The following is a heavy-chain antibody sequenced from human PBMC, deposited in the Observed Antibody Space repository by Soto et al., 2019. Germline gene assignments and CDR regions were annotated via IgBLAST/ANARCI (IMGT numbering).Heavy chain of an antibody. J-gene: IGHJ5*02. Sequence: SETLSLTCTFSGASMRSGGYYLTWIRQSPGKGLEWIGYIYYSGSTYYNPSLESRVAISLDTSRSQFSLTLHSVTAADTAIYYCARDRHNNFFDPWGQGTLVTVSS. CDR2: IYYSGST. CDR1: GASMRSGGYY. V-gene: IGHV4-31*03. CDR3: ARDRHNNFFDP. D-gene: IGHD6-6*01.